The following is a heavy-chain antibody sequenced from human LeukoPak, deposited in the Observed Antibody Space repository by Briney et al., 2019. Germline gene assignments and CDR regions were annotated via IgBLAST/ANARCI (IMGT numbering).Heavy chain of an antibody. CDR2: IFYSGST. J-gene: IGHJ2*01. CDR1: GCSISSGYY. V-gene: IGHV4-38-2*02. D-gene: IGHD3-10*01. Sequence: SETLSLTCTVSGCSISSGYYWGWIRQPPGKGLEWIGSIFYSGSTYYNPSLKSRVTISVDTSKNQFSLKLTSVTAADTAVYYCARLRGAGSWYFDLWGRGTLVTVSS. CDR3: ARLRGAGSWYFDL.